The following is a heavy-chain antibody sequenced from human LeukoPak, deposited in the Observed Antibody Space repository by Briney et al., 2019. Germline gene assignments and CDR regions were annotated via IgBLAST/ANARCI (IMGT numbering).Heavy chain of an antibody. Sequence: GGSLRLSCAASGFIFSNYAMSWVRQAPGKGLEWVSAIDSTGAYTRYADSVKGRFTISKDSSKTILYLQMNSLRAEDAAVYFCAKGSAAGRPYYFDYWGQGTLVTVSS. CDR3: AKGSAAGRPYYFDY. CDR1: GFIFSNYA. D-gene: IGHD6-25*01. J-gene: IGHJ4*02. CDR2: IDSTGAYT. V-gene: IGHV3-23*01.